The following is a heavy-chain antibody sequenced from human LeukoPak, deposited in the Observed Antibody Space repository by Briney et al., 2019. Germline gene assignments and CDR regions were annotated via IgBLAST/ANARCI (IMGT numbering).Heavy chain of an antibody. CDR3: ASLPINYYDSSGYY. D-gene: IGHD3-22*01. CDR1: GGSISSGGYY. V-gene: IGHV4-61*08. Sequence: SETLSLTCTVSGGSISSGGYYWSWIRQHPGKGLEWIGYIYYSGSTNYNPSLKSRVTISVDTSKNQFSLKLSSVTAADTAVYYCASLPINYYDSSGYYWGQGTLVTVSS. J-gene: IGHJ4*02. CDR2: IYYSGST.